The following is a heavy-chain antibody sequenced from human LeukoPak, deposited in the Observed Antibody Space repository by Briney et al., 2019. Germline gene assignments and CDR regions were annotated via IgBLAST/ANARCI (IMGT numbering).Heavy chain of an antibody. D-gene: IGHD2-2*01. CDR1: GYSFTSYW. J-gene: IGHJ4*02. CDR2: IYPGDSDT. Sequence: GASLKISCKGSGYSFTSYWIGWVRQLPGKGLEWMGIIYPGDSDTRYSPSFQGQVTISADKSISTAYLQWSSLKASDTAMYYCARPPGDIVVVPAAPDYWGQGTLVTVSS. V-gene: IGHV5-51*01. CDR3: ARPPGDIVVVPAAPDY.